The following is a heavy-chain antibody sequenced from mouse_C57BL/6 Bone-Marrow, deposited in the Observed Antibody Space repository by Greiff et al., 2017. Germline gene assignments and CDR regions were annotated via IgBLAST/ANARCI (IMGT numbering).Heavy chain of an antibody. Sequence: QVQLQQPGAELVQPGASVKMSCKASGYTFTSYWITWVQQRPGQGLEWIGDIYPGSGSTNYNEKFKSKATLTVDTSSSTAYMQLSSLTSEDAAVCYCARHYSNYEGGAMDYWGQGTSVTVSS. CDR3: ARHYSNYEGGAMDY. CDR2: IYPGSGST. CDR1: GYTFTSYW. D-gene: IGHD2-5*01. V-gene: IGHV1-55*01. J-gene: IGHJ4*01.